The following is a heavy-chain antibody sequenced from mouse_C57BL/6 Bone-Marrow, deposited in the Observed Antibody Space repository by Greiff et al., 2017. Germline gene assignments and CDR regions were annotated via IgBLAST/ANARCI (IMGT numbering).Heavy chain of an antibody. V-gene: IGHV5-6*02. Sequence: EVKLQESGGDLVKPGGSLKLSCAASGFTFSSYGMSWVRQTPDKRLEWVATISSGGSYTYYPDSVKGRFTISRDNAKNTRYLQMSSLKSEDTAMYYCARRRYGNLFAYWGQGTLVTVSA. CDR1: GFTFSSYG. J-gene: IGHJ3*01. CDR2: ISSGGSYT. D-gene: IGHD2-1*01. CDR3: ARRRYGNLFAY.